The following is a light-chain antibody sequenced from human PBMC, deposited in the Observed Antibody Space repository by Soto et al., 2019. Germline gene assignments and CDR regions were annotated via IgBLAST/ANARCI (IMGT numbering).Light chain of an antibody. CDR3: QHYGSSPWT. CDR1: QSVSSSN. V-gene: IGKV3-20*01. CDR2: GAS. J-gene: IGKJ1*01. Sequence: EIVLTQSPGTLSLSPGYRATLYCRASQSVSSSNLAWYQQKRGQSPRLLIYGASSRATGIPDRFSGSGSGPDFTLTISRLEPEDFAVYFCQHYGSSPWTFGQGNKVDIK.